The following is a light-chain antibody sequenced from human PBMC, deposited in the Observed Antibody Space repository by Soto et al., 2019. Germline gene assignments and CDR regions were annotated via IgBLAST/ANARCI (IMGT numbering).Light chain of an antibody. J-gene: IGLJ2*01. V-gene: IGLV1-51*01. CDR3: GTWDTSLSAGVV. Sequence: QSVLTQPPSVSAAPGQKVTISCSGSSSNIGDNYVSWYQQLPGTAPKLLIYDNNKRPSGIPDRFSGSKSGTSATLGITGLQTGDEADYYCGTWDTSLSAGVVLGGGTKVTVL. CDR2: DNN. CDR1: SSNIGDNY.